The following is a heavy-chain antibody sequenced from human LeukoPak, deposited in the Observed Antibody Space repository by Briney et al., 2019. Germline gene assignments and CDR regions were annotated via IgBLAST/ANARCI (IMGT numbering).Heavy chain of an antibody. D-gene: IGHD5-12*01. CDR1: GFTFDDYG. V-gene: IGHV3-30*03. J-gene: IGHJ6*02. Sequence: GGSLRLSCAASGFTFDDYGMSWVRQAPGKGLEWVAVISYDGSNKYYADSVKGRFTISRDNSKNTLYLQMNSLRAEDTAVYYCARDQQGWSYDSDPHPYYYGMDVWGQGTTVTVSS. CDR2: ISYDGSNK. CDR3: ARDQQGWSYDSDPHPYYYGMDV.